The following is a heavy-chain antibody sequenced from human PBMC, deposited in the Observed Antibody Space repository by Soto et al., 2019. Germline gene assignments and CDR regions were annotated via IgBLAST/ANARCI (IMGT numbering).Heavy chain of an antibody. CDR3: ARVERGTATTVVDAFDI. CDR2: LSHSGGT. V-gene: IGHV4-34*01. J-gene: IGHJ3*02. Sequence: QEQLQQWGAGLLKPSETLSLTCAVYGGFVSSGNYYWSWIRQPPGKGLEWLGELSHSGGTHFNPSLKSRVTISVDTSKNQFSLKMSSVTAAATALYYCARVERGTATTVVDAFDIWGPGTMVTVSS. D-gene: IGHD1-1*01. CDR1: GGFVSSGNYY.